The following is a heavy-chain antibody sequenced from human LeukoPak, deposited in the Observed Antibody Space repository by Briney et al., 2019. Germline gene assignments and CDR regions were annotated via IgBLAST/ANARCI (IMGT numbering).Heavy chain of an antibody. J-gene: IGHJ6*02. D-gene: IGHD1-1*01. CDR1: GFTFSNYA. CDR3: AKANWNDVDYYYYYGMDV. V-gene: IGHV3-23*01. Sequence: PGGSLRLSCAASGFTFSNYAVTWVRQAPGKGLEWVSCISGSGGSTYYADSVKGRFTIYRDNSKNTLYLQMNSLRAEDTAVYYCAKANWNDVDYYYYYGMDVWGQGTTVTVAS. CDR2: ISGSGGST.